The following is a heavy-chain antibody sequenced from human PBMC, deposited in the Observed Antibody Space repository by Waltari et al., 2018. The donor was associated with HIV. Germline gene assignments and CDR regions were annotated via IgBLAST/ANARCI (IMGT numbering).Heavy chain of an antibody. CDR3: ARDGGRDVDYYYGMGV. J-gene: IGHJ6*02. CDR1: GYSFTSYG. V-gene: IGHV1-18*04. Sequence: QVQLVQSGAEVKKPGASVKVSCKASGYSFTSYGISWVRQAPGQGLEWMGRISTYSGNTNYAQKLQGRVTMTTDTSTSIAYMELRSLRSDDTAVYYCARDGGRDVDYYYGMGVWGQGTTVTVSS. D-gene: IGHD2-15*01. CDR2: ISTYSGNT.